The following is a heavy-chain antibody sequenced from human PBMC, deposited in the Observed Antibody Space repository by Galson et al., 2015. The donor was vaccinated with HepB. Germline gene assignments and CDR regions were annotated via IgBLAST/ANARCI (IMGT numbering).Heavy chain of an antibody. D-gene: IGHD5-24*01. J-gene: IGHJ4*02. V-gene: IGHV4/OR15-8*01. CDR3: ARDWIRDGASYYFDY. Sequence: SETLSLTCAVSGASIRTLDWWSWVRQSPGKRLEWIGQIYHRGGANNNPSFKSRVTMSVDTSKNQFSLKLSSVTAADTAIYYCARDWIRDGASYYFDYWGQGTLVTVSS. CDR2: IYHRGGA. CDR1: GASIRTLDW.